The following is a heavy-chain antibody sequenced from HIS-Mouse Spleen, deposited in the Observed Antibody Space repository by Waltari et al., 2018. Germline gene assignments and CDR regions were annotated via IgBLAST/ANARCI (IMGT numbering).Heavy chain of an antibody. J-gene: IGHJ4*02. CDR1: GFTFSSYG. Sequence: QVQLVESGGGVVQPGRSLRLSCAASGFTFSSYGMHWVRQAQGKGLEWVAVISYDGSNKYYADSVKGRFTISRDNSKNTLYLQMNSLRAEDTAVYYCAKDTSGSYSDYWGQGTLVTVSS. CDR2: ISYDGSNK. V-gene: IGHV3-30*18. D-gene: IGHD1-26*01. CDR3: AKDTSGSYSDY.